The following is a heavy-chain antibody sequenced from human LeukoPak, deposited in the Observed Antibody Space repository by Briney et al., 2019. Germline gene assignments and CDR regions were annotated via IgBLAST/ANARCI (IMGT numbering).Heavy chain of an antibody. J-gene: IGHJ4*02. Sequence: SETLSLTCTVSGGSINSYYWSWIRQPPGKGLEWIGYIYYSGSTNYNPSLKSRVTMSVDTSKYQFSLKLSSVTAADTATYYCATTENSSGWFGYWGQGTLVTVSS. CDR1: GGSINSYY. D-gene: IGHD6-19*01. CDR3: ATTENSSGWFGY. V-gene: IGHV4-59*08. CDR2: IYYSGST.